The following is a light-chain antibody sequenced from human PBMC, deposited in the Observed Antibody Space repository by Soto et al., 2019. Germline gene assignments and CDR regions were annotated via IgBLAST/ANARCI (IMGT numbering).Light chain of an antibody. Sequence: QSALTQPASVSGSPGQSITISCTGTSSGVGSYNYVSWYQQHPGKAPKLMIYEVSDRPSGISSRFSGSKSGNTASLTISGLQTEDEADYYCSSYTSSSTLFGTGTKVTV. J-gene: IGLJ1*01. CDR2: EVS. CDR3: SSYTSSSTL. V-gene: IGLV2-14*01. CDR1: SSGVGSYNY.